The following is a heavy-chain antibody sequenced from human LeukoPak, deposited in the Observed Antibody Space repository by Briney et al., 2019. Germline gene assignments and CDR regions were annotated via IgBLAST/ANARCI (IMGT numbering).Heavy chain of an antibody. D-gene: IGHD2-8*01. CDR1: GFSLRSSE. Sequence: PGGSLRLSWAASGFSLRSSEMNWVRQAPGKGPEWVAHINSADNVQYYTDSVRGRFTMSRDNAKDLLFLQMNSLRDDDTAVYYCARDTVNGPFVISLDLWGQGVLVTVSS. J-gene: IGHJ5*02. CDR2: INSADNVQ. CDR3: ARDTVNGPFVISLDL. V-gene: IGHV3-48*03.